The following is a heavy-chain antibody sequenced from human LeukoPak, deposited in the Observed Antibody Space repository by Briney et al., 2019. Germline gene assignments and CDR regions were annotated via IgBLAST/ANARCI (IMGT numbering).Heavy chain of an antibody. Sequence: ASVKVSCKVSGYTLTELSMHWVRQAPGKGLEWMGGFDPEDGETIYAQKFQGRVTMTADTSTDTAYMELSSLRSEDTAVYYCAAITYSSGYYSFSYWGQGTLVTVSS. J-gene: IGHJ4*02. CDR2: FDPEDGET. V-gene: IGHV1-24*01. CDR1: GYTLTELS. CDR3: AAITYSSGYYSFSY. D-gene: IGHD3-22*01.